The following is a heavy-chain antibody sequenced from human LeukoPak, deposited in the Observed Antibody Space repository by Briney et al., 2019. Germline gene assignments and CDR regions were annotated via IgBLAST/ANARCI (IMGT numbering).Heavy chain of an antibody. V-gene: IGHV3-53*01. CDR2: IYSGGST. Sequence: PGGSLRLSCAASGFTFSSYAMSWVRQAPGKGLEWVSVIYSGGSTYYADSVKGRFTISRDNSKNTLYLRMNSLRAEDTAVYYCAIRVVPAAIKREYYFDYWGQGTLVTVSS. CDR1: GFTFSSYA. CDR3: AIRVVPAAIKREYYFDY. J-gene: IGHJ4*02. D-gene: IGHD2-2*02.